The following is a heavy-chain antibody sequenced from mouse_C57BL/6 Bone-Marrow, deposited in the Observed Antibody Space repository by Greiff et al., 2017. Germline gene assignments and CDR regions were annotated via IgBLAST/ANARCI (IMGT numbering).Heavy chain of an antibody. J-gene: IGHJ4*01. Sequence: VQLQQSGAELVRPGSSVKLSCKASGYTFTSYWMDWVKQRPGQGLEWIGNIYPSDSETHYNQKFKDKATLTVDKSSSTAYMQLSSLTSEDSAVYYCARWRGPGGLYAMDYWGQGTSVTVSS. D-gene: IGHD3-3*01. CDR3: ARWRGPGGLYAMDY. CDR2: IYPSDSET. CDR1: GYTFTSYW. V-gene: IGHV1-61*01.